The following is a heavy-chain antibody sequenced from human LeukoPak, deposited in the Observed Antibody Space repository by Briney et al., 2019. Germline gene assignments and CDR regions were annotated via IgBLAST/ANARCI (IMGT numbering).Heavy chain of an antibody. J-gene: IGHJ3*02. Sequence: GGSLRLSCAASGFTFSSYEMNWVRQAPGKGLEWVSYISSSGSTIYYADSVKGRFTISRDNAKNSLYLQMNSLRAEDTALYYCAKDIPYSSGWSVYDAFDIWGQGTMVTVSS. CDR1: GFTFSSYE. D-gene: IGHD6-19*01. CDR2: ISSSGSTI. V-gene: IGHV3-48*03. CDR3: AKDIPYSSGWSVYDAFDI.